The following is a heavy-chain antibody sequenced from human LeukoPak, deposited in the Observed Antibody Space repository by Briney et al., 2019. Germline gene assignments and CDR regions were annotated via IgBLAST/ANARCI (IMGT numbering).Heavy chain of an antibody. J-gene: IGHJ3*02. V-gene: IGHV3-15*01. CDR3: TRNYDILTGYYRRSDAFDI. D-gene: IGHD3-9*01. Sequence: GGSLRLSCAASGFTFSNAWMSWVRQAPGKGLEWVGRIKSKTDGGTTDYAAPVKSRFTISRDDSKNTLYLQMNSLKTEDTAVYYCTRNYDILTGYYRRSDAFDIWGQGTMVTVSS. CDR2: IKSKTDGGTT. CDR1: GFTFSNAW.